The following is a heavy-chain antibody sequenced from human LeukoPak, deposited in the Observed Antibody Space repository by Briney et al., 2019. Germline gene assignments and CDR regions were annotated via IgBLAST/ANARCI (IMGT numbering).Heavy chain of an antibody. CDR3: ARVDSSSWYETDDY. CDR2: INHSGST. D-gene: IGHD6-13*01. V-gene: IGHV4-34*01. Sequence: SETLSLTCAVYGGSFSGYYWSWIRQPPGKGLEWIGEINHSGSTNYNPSLKSRVTISVDTSKNQFSLKLSSVTAADTAVYYCARVDSSSWYETDDYWGQGTLVTVSS. CDR1: GGSFSGYY. J-gene: IGHJ4*02.